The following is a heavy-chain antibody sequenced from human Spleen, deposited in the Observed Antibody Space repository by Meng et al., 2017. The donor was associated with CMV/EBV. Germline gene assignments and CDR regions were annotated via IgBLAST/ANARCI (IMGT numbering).Heavy chain of an antibody. D-gene: IGHD2-2*01. CDR1: GFTVSSNY. CDR2: ISGSGGST. Sequence: LSLTCAASGFTVSSNYMSWVRQAPGKGLEWVSAISGSGGSTYYADSVKGRFTISRDNSKNTLYLQMNSLRAEDTAVYYCARDLIVVVPAASGSPLDYYYGMDVWGQGTTVTVSS. V-gene: IGHV3-53*05. J-gene: IGHJ6*02. CDR3: ARDLIVVVPAASGSPLDYYYGMDV.